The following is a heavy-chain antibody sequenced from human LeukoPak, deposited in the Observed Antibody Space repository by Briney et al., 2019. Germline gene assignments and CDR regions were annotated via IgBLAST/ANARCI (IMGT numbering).Heavy chain of an antibody. CDR3: ARVPRSGDRFDP. J-gene: IGHJ5*02. CDR2: INPNSGGT. Sequence: EASVKVSCKASGYTFTGYYMHWVRQAPGQGLEWMGWINPNSGGTNYAQKFQGRVTMTRSTSMSTAYMELSSLRSEDTAVYYCARVPRSGDRFDPWGQGTLVTVSS. V-gene: IGHV1-2*02. CDR1: GYTFTGYY. D-gene: IGHD2-15*01.